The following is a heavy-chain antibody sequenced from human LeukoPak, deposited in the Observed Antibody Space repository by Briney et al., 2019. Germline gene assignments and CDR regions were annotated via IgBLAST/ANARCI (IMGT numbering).Heavy chain of an antibody. J-gene: IGHJ5*02. CDR2: ISAYNGNT. CDR3: ARDLRCSSTSCYPRGFDP. V-gene: IGHV1-18*01. D-gene: IGHD2-2*01. Sequence: ASAKVSCKASGYTFTSYGISWVRQAPGQGLEWMGWISAYNGNTNYAQKLQGRVTMTTDTSTSTAYMELRSLRSDDTAVYYCARDLRCSSTSCYPRGFDPWGQGTLVTVSS. CDR1: GYTFTSYG.